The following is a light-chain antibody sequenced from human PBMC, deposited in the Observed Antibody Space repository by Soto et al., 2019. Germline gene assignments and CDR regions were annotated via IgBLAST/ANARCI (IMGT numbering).Light chain of an antibody. CDR2: GAS. Sequence: LSQSACTLSVSPGERATLSCRASHTVSSSSLAWYQQKPGQAPRLLIFGASTRAAGFTDRFSGSGSGTDITLTTSRLQPDDCPLSYCQQYGSSPRTFGPRTNVDI. J-gene: IGKJ1*01. V-gene: IGKV3-20*01. CDR1: HTVSSSS. CDR3: QQYGSSPRT.